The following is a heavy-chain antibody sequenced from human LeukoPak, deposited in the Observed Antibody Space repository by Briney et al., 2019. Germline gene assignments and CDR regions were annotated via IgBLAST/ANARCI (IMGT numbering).Heavy chain of an antibody. D-gene: IGHD4-23*01. CDR1: GFTFSSYG. V-gene: IGHV3-30*18. Sequence: GGSLRLSCAASGFTFSSYGMHWVRQAPGKGLEWVAVISYDGSNKYYADSVKGRFTISRDNSKNTLYLQMNSLRAEDTAVYYCAKWSTVVTPFDYWGQGTLVTVSS. CDR3: AKWSTVVTPFDY. CDR2: ISYDGSNK. J-gene: IGHJ4*02.